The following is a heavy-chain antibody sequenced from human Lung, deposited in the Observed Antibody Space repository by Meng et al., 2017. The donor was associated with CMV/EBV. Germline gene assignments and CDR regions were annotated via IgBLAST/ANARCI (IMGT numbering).Heavy chain of an antibody. J-gene: IGHJ5*02. CDR2: ISGSGGST. Sequence: ESLMISCVASGLTFSSHPMTWVRQAPGKGLEWVSSISGSGGSTYSADSVQGRFTISRDNSKNTLYLQMSALRDEDTALYYCARGGPVAGKNWFDRWGQGXLVTVSS. D-gene: IGHD6-19*01. CDR1: GLTFSSHP. V-gene: IGHV3-23*01. CDR3: ARGGPVAGKNWFDR.